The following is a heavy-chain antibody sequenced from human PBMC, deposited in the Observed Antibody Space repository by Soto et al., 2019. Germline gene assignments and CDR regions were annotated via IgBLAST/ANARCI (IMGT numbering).Heavy chain of an antibody. CDR2: ISYDGSNK. V-gene: IGHV3-30-3*01. CDR3: ARAPDIVLIRAYYYYGMDV. CDR1: GFTFSSYA. Sequence: QVQLVESGGGVVQPGRSLRLSCAASGFTFSSYAMHWVRQAPGKGLEWVAVISYDGSNKYYADSVKGRFTISRDNSKNTLYLQMNSLRAEDTAVYYCARAPDIVLIRAYYYYGMDVWGQGPTVTVSS. J-gene: IGHJ6*02. D-gene: IGHD2-8*01.